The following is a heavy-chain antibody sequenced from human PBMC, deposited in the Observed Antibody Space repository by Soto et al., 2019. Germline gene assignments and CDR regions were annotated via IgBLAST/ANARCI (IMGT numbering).Heavy chain of an antibody. V-gene: IGHV3-23*01. D-gene: IGHD2-2*01. Sequence: PGGSLRLSCAASGFTFSSYAMSWVRQAPGKGLEWVSAISGSGGSTYYADSVKGRFTISRDNSKNTLYLQMNSLRAEDTAVYYCAKDQSLSRNYYYYYGMDVWGQGTTVTVSS. J-gene: IGHJ6*02. CDR3: AKDQSLSRNYYYYYGMDV. CDR2: ISGSGGST. CDR1: GFTFSSYA.